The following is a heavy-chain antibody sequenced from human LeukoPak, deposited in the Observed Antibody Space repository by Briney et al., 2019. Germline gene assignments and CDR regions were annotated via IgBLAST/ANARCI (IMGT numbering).Heavy chain of an antibody. D-gene: IGHD3-10*01. CDR2: IWTVRRIK. V-gene: IGHV3-33*01. CDR1: GFTFSIYG. J-gene: IGHJ4*02. CDR3: ARASGPFDY. Sequence: GGALRLSCAASGFTFSIYGMHWVRQAPGKGLEWVAVIWTVRRIKYYADSVKALFTISRDNSKNTLYLQMNSLRAEDTAVYSCARASGPFDYWGQGTLVTVSS.